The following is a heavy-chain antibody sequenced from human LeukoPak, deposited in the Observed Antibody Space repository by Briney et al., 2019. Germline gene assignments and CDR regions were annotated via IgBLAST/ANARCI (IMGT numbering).Heavy chain of an antibody. CDR2: ISYDGSNK. J-gene: IGHJ6*03. Sequence: GGSLRLSCAASGFTFSSYGMHWVRQAPGKGLEWVAVISYDGSNKYYADSVKGRFTISRDNSKNTLYLQMNSLRAEDTAVYYCARDPGYYDFWSGQEHYYYYYMDVWGKETTVTVSS. CDR3: ARDPGYYDFWSGQEHYYYYYMDV. D-gene: IGHD3-3*01. V-gene: IGHV3-30*19. CDR1: GFTFSSYG.